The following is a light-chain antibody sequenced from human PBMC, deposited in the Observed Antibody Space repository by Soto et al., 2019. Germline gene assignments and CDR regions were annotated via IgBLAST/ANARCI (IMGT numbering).Light chain of an antibody. V-gene: IGLV1-40*01. CDR2: NNV. Sequence: QSLLTQPPSVSGAPGQRVTISCTGGRSNIGTNFGVNWYRQVPGTAPKLLIYNNVIRPSGVPDRFSASKSGTSGSLAITGLQAEDEADYYCQSYDTSLNVYVFGAGTKVTVL. CDR3: QSYDTSLNVYV. J-gene: IGLJ1*01. CDR1: RSNIGTNFG.